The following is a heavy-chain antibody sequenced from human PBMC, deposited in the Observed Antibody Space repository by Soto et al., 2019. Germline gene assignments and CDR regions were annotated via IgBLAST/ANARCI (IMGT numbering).Heavy chain of an antibody. D-gene: IGHD5-18*01. V-gene: IGHV1-3*04. J-gene: IGHJ4*02. Sequence: QVQIVQSGAEVKKPGASVKVSCKTSGYTFTLYTIHWVRQAPGQRLEWMGWINTGNGNTKYSQRFQGRVTMIRDTSPSTAYMELSTLTSEDTAVYYCAKLGGGYIFGPYLDYWGAGTLVTVSS. CDR1: GYTFTLYT. CDR2: INTGNGNT. CDR3: AKLGGGYIFGPYLDY.